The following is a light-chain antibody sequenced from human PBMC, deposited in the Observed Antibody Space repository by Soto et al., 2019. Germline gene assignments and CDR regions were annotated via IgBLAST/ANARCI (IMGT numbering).Light chain of an antibody. CDR1: SSDVGGNKY. J-gene: IGLJ1*01. CDR2: EVS. CDR3: SSYTSSSTYV. Sequence: QSALTQPASVSGSPGQSITISCTGTSSDVGGNKYVSWYQQHPGEAPKLMIYEVSNRPSGVSNRFSGSKSGNTASLTISGLQAEDDADYYCSSYTSSSTYVFGTGTKLTVL. V-gene: IGLV2-14*01.